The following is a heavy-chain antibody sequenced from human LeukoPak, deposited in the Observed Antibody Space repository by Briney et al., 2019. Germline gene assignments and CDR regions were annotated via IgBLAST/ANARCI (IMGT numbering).Heavy chain of an antibody. V-gene: IGHV4-59*01. J-gene: IGHJ4*02. D-gene: IGHD3-10*01. CDR2: IYYSGST. CDR3: ARGRFITMVRGVIQGGLDY. Sequence: SETLSLTCTVSGGSISSYYWSWIRQPPGKGLEWIGYIYYSGSTNYNPSLKGRVTISVDTSKNQFSLKLSSVTAADTAVYYCARGRFITMVRGVIQGGLDYWGQGTLVTVSS. CDR1: GGSISSYY.